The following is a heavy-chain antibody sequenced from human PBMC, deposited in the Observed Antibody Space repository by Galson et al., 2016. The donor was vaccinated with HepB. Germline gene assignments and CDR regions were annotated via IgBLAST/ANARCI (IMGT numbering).Heavy chain of an antibody. CDR1: GGAISGSDYY. J-gene: IGHJ4*02. V-gene: IGHV4-39*01. CDR2: IYYSGTT. D-gene: IGHD2-15*01. CDR3: ARMDSTSAAQAFDH. Sequence: ETLSLTCNVFGGAISGSDYYWSWVRQSPGKGLEWIGTIYYSGTTYYNPSLKSGVTISVDTSTHQFSLKLRSVTAADTAVYYCARMDSTSAAQAFDHWGQGTLVAVSS.